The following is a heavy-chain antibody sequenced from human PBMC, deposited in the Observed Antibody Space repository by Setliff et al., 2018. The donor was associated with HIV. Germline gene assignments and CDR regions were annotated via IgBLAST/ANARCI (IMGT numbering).Heavy chain of an antibody. J-gene: IGHJ6*02. Sequence: ASVKVSCKASGCTFTSYDINWVRQATGQGLEWMGWMNPNSGNTGYAQKFQGRVTITRNTSISTAYMELSSLRSEDTAVYYCARIRGYCSGGSCYSVFNYYYGMDVWGQGTTVTVSS. V-gene: IGHV1-8*03. CDR3: ARIRGYCSGGSCYSVFNYYYGMDV. CDR2: MNPNSGNT. D-gene: IGHD2-15*01. CDR1: GCTFTSYD.